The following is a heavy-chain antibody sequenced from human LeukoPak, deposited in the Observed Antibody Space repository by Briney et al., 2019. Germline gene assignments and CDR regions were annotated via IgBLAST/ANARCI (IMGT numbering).Heavy chain of an antibody. J-gene: IGHJ6*03. CDR1: GGSFSGYY. V-gene: IGHV4-34*01. CDR2: INHSGST. CDR3: ARCYYDSSGYYLSGYYYYMDV. D-gene: IGHD3-22*01. Sequence: SETLSLTCAVYGGSFSGYYWSWIRQPPGKGLEWIGEINHSGSTNYNPSLKSRVTISVDTSKNQFSLKLSSVTAADTAVYYYARCYYDSSGYYLSGYYYYMDVWGKGTTVTVSS.